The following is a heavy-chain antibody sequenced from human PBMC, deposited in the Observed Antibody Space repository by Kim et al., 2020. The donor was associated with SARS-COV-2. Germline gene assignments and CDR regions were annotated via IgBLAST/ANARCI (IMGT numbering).Heavy chain of an antibody. J-gene: IGHJ4*02. Sequence: GGSLRLSCAASGFIFTDYAMSWVRQAPGKGLEWVAFISYDDTNKYYADSVKGRFTISRDKPKNTLYLQVNSLRTDDTAVYFCAREGKYYDGDTYYYPLDSWGQGTLVTVSS. CDR3: AREGKYYDGDTYYYPLDS. D-gene: IGHD3-22*01. CDR1: GFIFTDYA. V-gene: IGHV3-30*04. CDR2: ISYDDTNK.